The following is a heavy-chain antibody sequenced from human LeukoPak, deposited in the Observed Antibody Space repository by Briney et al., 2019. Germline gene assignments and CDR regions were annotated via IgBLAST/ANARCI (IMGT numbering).Heavy chain of an antibody. CDR1: GFTFSSYD. Sequence: GRSLRLSCAASGFTFSSYDMHWVRQAPGKGLEWVTVISYDGSNKYYGDSVKDRFTISKDNSKNTLYLKMNSLRAEDTAVYYCAKEGSNVDFDYWGQGTLVTVSS. D-gene: IGHD1-26*01. J-gene: IGHJ4*02. V-gene: IGHV3-30*18. CDR3: AKEGSNVDFDY. CDR2: ISYDGSNK.